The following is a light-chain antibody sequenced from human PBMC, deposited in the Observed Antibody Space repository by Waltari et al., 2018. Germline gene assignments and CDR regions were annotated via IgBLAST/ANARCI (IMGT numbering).Light chain of an antibody. CDR1: SSDVGDYNF. J-gene: IGLJ1*01. Sequence: QSALSQPASVSGSPGQSVTVSCTGSSSDVGDYNFVSWYRQHPGKAPELMIDDVDKRPSGVSNRFSGSKSGNTASLTISGLQAEDQADYYCCSYAGRGTFVFGTGTQVTVL. CDR2: DVD. V-gene: IGLV2-23*02. CDR3: CSYAGRGTFV.